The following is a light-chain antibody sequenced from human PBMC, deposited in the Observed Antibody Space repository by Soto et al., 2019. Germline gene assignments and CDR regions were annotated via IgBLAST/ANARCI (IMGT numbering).Light chain of an antibody. CDR3: NSATNTDTLVV. J-gene: IGLJ2*01. Sequence: QSALTQPASVSGSPGQSITISCTGTSSDIASYKFVSWFQHHPAKAPKLLIYEVNNRPSGISNRFSGSKSGNTASLTISGLQPEDEANYFCNSATNTDTLVVFGGGTKLTVL. CDR2: EVN. V-gene: IGLV2-14*01. CDR1: SSDIASYKF.